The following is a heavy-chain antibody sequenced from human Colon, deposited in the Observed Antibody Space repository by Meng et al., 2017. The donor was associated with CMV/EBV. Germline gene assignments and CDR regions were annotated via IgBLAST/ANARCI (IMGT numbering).Heavy chain of an antibody. D-gene: IGHD1-26*01. CDR1: GGSISSGNYY. J-gene: IGHJ5*02. Sequence: SGGSISSGNYYWAWIRQSPGKGLEWIGSIYHSGSTYYNPSLKSRVTISVGTSKNQFSLKLNSVTAADTAVYYCARRKGADSGGNRFDPWGQGTLVTVSS. V-gene: IGHV4-39*07. CDR3: ARRKGADSGGNRFDP. CDR2: IYHSGST.